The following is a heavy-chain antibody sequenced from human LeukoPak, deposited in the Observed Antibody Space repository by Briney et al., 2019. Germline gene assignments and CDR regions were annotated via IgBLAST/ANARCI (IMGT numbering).Heavy chain of an antibody. V-gene: IGHV3-48*03. J-gene: IGHJ4*02. D-gene: IGHD3-10*01. CDR2: ISASGSTI. CDR1: GFSFSSYE. CDR3: ARGLWFGDENPPYFDY. Sequence: GGSLRLSCAASGFSFSSYEMNWVRQAPGKGLEWVSYISASGSTIYYADSVKGRFTFSRDNSKNLLYLQMNSLRAEDTAVYYCARGLWFGDENPPYFDYWGQGTLVTVSS.